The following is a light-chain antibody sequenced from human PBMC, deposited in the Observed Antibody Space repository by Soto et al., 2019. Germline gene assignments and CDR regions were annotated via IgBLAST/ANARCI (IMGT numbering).Light chain of an antibody. J-gene: IGKJ1*01. Sequence: DIQMTQSPSTLSASVGDRVTITCRASQSISSWLAWYQQKPGKAPKLLIYDASSLESGVPSRLNGSGSGKEFTLAISCLQPDDVATYYCQQYNSYSLTCGQGTEVGI. CDR3: QQYNSYSLT. V-gene: IGKV1-5*01. CDR1: QSISSW. CDR2: DAS.